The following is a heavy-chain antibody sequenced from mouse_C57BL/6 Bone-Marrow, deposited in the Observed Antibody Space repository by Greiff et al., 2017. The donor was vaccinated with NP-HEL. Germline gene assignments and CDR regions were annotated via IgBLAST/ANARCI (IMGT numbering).Heavy chain of an antibody. Sequence: QVQLQQPGAELVMPGASVKLSCKASGYTFTSYWMHWVKQRPGQGLEWIGEIDPSDSYTNYNQKFKGKSTLTVDKSSSTAYMQLSSLTSEDSAVYYCAKTAQARYFDYWGQGTTLTVSS. V-gene: IGHV1-69*01. D-gene: IGHD3-2*02. CDR3: AKTAQARYFDY. CDR2: IDPSDSYT. J-gene: IGHJ2*01. CDR1: GYTFTSYW.